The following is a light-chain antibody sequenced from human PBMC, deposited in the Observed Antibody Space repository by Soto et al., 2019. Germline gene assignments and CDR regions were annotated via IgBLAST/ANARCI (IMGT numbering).Light chain of an antibody. CDR1: QSVSSN. CDR2: GAS. CDR3: QQYGSSGT. V-gene: IGKV3-15*01. J-gene: IGKJ1*01. Sequence: EIVMTQSPATLSVSPGERATLSCRASQSVSSNLAWYQQKPGRAPRLLIYGASTRATGIPARFSGSGSGTEFTLTISSLQSEDFAVYYCQQYGSSGTFGQGTKVDIK.